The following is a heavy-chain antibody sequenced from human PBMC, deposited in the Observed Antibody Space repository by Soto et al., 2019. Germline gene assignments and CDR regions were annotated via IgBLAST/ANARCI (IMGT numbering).Heavy chain of an antibody. CDR2: INDRGSI. Sequence: QVQLQQWGAGPLRPLETLSLTCGVSGGSFSGYYWAWIRQSPGKGLEWIGEINDRGSINYNPSLTSRVSISVDTSKNPSSLNLRSVTAADTAVYYCARESHDILTGPPWVWYFDLWGRGTLVTVSS. D-gene: IGHD3-9*01. V-gene: IGHV4-34*01. J-gene: IGHJ2*01. CDR3: ARESHDILTGPPWVWYFDL. CDR1: GGSFSGYY.